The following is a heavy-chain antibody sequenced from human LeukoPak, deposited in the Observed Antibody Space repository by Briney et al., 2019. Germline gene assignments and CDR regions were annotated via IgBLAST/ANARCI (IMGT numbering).Heavy chain of an antibody. J-gene: IGHJ4*02. V-gene: IGHV4-4*07. CDR2: IYTSGST. CDR1: GGSLSSYH. D-gene: IGHD4-17*01. CDR3: ARVTTVTTSFDY. Sequence: SETLSLTCTVSGGSLSSYHWSWIRQPAGKGLEWIGRIYTSGSTNYNPSLKSRVTMSVDTSKNQFSLKLSSVTAADTAVYYCARVTTVTTSFDYWGQGTLVTVSS.